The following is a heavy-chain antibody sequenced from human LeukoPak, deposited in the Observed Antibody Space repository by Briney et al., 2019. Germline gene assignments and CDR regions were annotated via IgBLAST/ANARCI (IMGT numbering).Heavy chain of an antibody. CDR2: MKQDGREK. CDR1: GFTFTNYW. D-gene: IGHD3-22*01. V-gene: IGHV3-7*01. Sequence: GGSLRLSCVTSGFTFTNYWMTWVRQAPGKGLEWVANMKQDGREKYYVDSVKGRFTISRDNAKNSVHLQMNSLRAEDTAVYYCAKSGGLYDSIGYYDYWGQGTLVTVSS. CDR3: AKSGGLYDSIGYYDY. J-gene: IGHJ4*02.